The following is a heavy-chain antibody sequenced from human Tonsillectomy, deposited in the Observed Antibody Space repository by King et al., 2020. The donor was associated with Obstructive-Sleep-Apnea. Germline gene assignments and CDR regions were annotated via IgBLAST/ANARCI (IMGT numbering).Heavy chain of an antibody. J-gene: IGHJ4*03. V-gene: IGHV3-9*01. Sequence: QLVQSGGGLVQPGRSLRLSCAASGFSFDDYAMHWVRQVPGKGLEWVSGISWNRGSIGYADSVKGRFTISRDNAKKSLYLQMHSLRPEDTALYYCAKGLNPGWEKHYHGDDRRGPRTQVNGSS. D-gene: IGHD3-10*01. CDR2: ISWNRGSI. CDR3: AKGLNPGWEKHYHGDDR. CDR1: GFSFDDYA.